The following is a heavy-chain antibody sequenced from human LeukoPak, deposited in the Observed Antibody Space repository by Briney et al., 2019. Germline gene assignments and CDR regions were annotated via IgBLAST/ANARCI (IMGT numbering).Heavy chain of an antibody. CDR1: GGTFSSYA. CDR3: ARRRYYCSGGSCYEDY. D-gene: IGHD2-15*01. Sequence: ASVKVSCKASGGTFSSYAISWVRQAPGQGLEWMGGIIPIFGTANYAQKFQGRVTITADESTSTAYMELSSLRSEDTAVYYCARRRYYCSGGSCYEDYWGQGTLVTVSS. CDR2: IIPIFGTA. J-gene: IGHJ4*02. V-gene: IGHV1-69*13.